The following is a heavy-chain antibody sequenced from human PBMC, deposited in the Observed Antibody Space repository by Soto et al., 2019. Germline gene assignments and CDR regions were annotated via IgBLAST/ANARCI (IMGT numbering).Heavy chain of an antibody. CDR2: ISWNSGSI. Sequence: GGSLRLSCAASGFTFDDYAMHWVRQAPGKGLEWVSGISWNSGSIGYADSVKGRFTISRDNAKNSLYLQMNSLRAEDTALYYCAKDSAPAWEGGTSYPRYFDIWGQGTMVTVSS. CDR3: AKDSAPAWEGGTSYPRYFDI. J-gene: IGHJ3*02. CDR1: GFTFDDYA. D-gene: IGHD2-2*01. V-gene: IGHV3-9*01.